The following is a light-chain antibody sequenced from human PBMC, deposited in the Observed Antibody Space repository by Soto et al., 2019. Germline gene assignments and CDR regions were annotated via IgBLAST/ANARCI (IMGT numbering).Light chain of an antibody. Sequence: EIVLTQSPGTLSLSPGEIATLSCRASQSVSSSYLAWYQQKPGQAPRLLIYDASNRATGIPARFSGSGSGTDFTLTISSLEPEDFAVYYCQQRSNWPLTFGGGTKVDIK. CDR2: DAS. J-gene: IGKJ4*01. CDR3: QQRSNWPLT. V-gene: IGKV3D-20*02. CDR1: QSVSSSY.